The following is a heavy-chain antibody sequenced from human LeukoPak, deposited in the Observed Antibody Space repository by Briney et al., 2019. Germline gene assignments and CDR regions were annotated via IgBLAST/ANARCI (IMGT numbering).Heavy chain of an antibody. Sequence: ASVKVSCKASGYTFTSYGISWVRQAPGQGLEWMGWISAYNGNTNYAQKFQGRVTITADESTSTAYMELSSLRSEDTAVYYCARDSTRLDSGDNWFDPWGQGTLVTVSS. CDR2: ISAYNGNT. CDR3: ARDSTRLDSGDNWFDP. J-gene: IGHJ5*02. V-gene: IGHV1-18*01. D-gene: IGHD3-22*01. CDR1: GYTFTSYG.